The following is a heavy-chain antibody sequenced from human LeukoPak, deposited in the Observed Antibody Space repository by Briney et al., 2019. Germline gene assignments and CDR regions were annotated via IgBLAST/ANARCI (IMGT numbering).Heavy chain of an antibody. Sequence: PSETLSLTCTVSGGSISRDYWGWIRQPPGKGLEWIWSIDYSGSTYYNPSLKSRVTISVDTSKNPFSLKLSSVTAADTAVYYCASTSEPYYDILTGRDYYMDVWGKGTTVTVSS. J-gene: IGHJ6*03. CDR3: ASTSEPYYDILTGRDYYMDV. CDR1: GGSISRDY. CDR2: IDYSGST. D-gene: IGHD3-9*01. V-gene: IGHV4-39*01.